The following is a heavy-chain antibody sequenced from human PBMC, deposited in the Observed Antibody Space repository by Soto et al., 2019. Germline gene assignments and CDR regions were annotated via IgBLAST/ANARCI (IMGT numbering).Heavy chain of an antibody. CDR2: VHYSGNT. Sequence: SETLSLTCTVSGYSISSGYHWAWIRQPPGKGLEWLGSVHYSGNTYYNPSLKSRLTISVDKSKNQFSLNLSSVTAADTAVYYCARVHVMVVAGSTFDYWGHGTLVTVSS. CDR3: ARVHVMVVAGSTFDY. CDR1: GYSISSGYH. V-gene: IGHV4-38-2*02. J-gene: IGHJ4*01. D-gene: IGHD6-19*01.